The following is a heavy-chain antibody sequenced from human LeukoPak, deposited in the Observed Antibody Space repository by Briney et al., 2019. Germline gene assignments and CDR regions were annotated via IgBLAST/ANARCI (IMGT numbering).Heavy chain of an antibody. Sequence: GGPLRLSCAASGFTFSSYSMNWVRQAPGKGLEWVSYISSSSSPIYYADYVRGRFTISRDNAQNSLYLQMNSLRDEDTGVYYCAASGRYRFDYWGQGTLVTVSS. CDR1: GFTFSSYS. CDR2: ISSSSSPI. CDR3: AASGRYRFDY. D-gene: IGHD1-26*01. V-gene: IGHV3-48*02. J-gene: IGHJ4*02.